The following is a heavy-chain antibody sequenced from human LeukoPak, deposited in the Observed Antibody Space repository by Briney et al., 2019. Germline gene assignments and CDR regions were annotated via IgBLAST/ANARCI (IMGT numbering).Heavy chain of an antibody. CDR1: GYTFTGYY. J-gene: IGHJ4*02. Sequence: ASVKVSCKASGYTFTGYYMHWGRQAPGQGLEWMGWINPNSGGTNYAQRVQGRVTMTRDTSISTAYMELSRLRSDDTAVYYCARATGIVSAAIHLGYWGQGTLVTVSS. D-gene: IGHD2-21*02. CDR2: INPNSGGT. V-gene: IGHV1-2*02. CDR3: ARATGIVSAAIHLGY.